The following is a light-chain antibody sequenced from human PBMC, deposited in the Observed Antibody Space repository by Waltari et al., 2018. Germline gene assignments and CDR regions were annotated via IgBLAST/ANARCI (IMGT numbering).Light chain of an antibody. J-gene: IGKJ2*01. CDR2: DAS. Sequence: DIVLTQSPATLSLSPGARATLSCRASQSASSSYFAWYQQKPGQAPRLLIYDASNRATGIPARFSGSGSGTDFTLTISSLEPEDFAVYYCQQRSNWPPRYTFGQGTKLEIK. CDR1: QSASSSY. CDR3: QQRSNWPPRYT. V-gene: IGKV3-11*01.